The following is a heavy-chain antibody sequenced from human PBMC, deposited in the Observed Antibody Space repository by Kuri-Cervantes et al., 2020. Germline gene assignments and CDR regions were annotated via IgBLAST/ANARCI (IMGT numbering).Heavy chain of an antibody. CDR1: GFTFSSYG. CDR2: IWYDGNNK. D-gene: IGHD3-10*01. Sequence: GESLKISCAASGFTFSSYGMHWVRQAPGKGLEWVAVIWYDGNNKYYADSVKGRFTISRDNSKNTLYLQMSSLRVEDTAVYYCAKVSYGGSHGSGSHWGQGTLVTVSS. V-gene: IGHV3-33*06. J-gene: IGHJ4*02. CDR3: AKVSYGGSHGSGSH.